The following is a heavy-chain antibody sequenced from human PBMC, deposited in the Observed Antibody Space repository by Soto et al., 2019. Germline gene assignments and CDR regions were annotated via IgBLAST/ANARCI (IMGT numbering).Heavy chain of an antibody. CDR2: IYSGGST. CDR3: ARGSGDPYYYYYYMDV. CDR1: GFTVSSNY. V-gene: IGHV3-53*04. J-gene: IGHJ6*03. D-gene: IGHD4-17*01. Sequence: PGGSLRLSCAASGFTVSSNYMSWVRQAPGKGLEWVSVIYSGGSTYYADSVKGRFTISRHNSKNTLYLQMNSLRAEDTAAYYCARGSGDPYYYYYYMDVWGKGTTVTVSS.